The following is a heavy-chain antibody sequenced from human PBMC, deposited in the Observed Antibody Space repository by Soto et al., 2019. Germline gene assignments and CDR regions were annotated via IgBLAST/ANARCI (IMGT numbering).Heavy chain of an antibody. CDR2: ISSSSSTI. CDR1: GFTFSSYS. J-gene: IGHJ3*02. V-gene: IGHV3-48*02. Sequence: GGSLRLSCAASGFTFSSYSMNWVRQAPGKGLEWLSYISSSSSTIYYADSVKGRFTISRDNAKNSLYLQMNSLRDEDTAVYYCAKSIVPWAASDIRGQGTMVTVSS. CDR3: AKSIVPWAASDI. D-gene: IGHD2-8*01.